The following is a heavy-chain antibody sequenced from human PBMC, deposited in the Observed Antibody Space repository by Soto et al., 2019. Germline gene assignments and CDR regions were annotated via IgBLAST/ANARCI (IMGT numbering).Heavy chain of an antibody. J-gene: IGHJ5*02. CDR2: NYYSGST. V-gene: IGHV4-30-4*01. Sequence: SETLSLTCTVSGDSISSGDYYWSWVRQPPGKGLEWTGYNYYSGSTYYNPSLQNRVIISLDTSKNQFSLKLSSVTAADTAVYYCARDVVQAFILHAWFDPWGQGTIVTVSS. D-gene: IGHD2-2*02. CDR1: GDSISSGDYY. CDR3: ARDVVQAFILHAWFDP.